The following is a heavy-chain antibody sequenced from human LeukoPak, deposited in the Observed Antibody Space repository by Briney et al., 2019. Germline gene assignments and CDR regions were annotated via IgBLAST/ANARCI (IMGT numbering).Heavy chain of an antibody. D-gene: IGHD1-7*01. CDR3: ARGILVLCY. CDR2: ISSSSSYI. V-gene: IGHV3-21*01. CDR1: GFTVSSNY. Sequence: GGSLRLSCAASGFTVSSNYMSWVRQAPGKGLGWVSSISSSSSYIYYADSVKGRFTISRDNAKNSLYLQMNSLRAEDTAVYYCARGILVLCYWGQGTLVTVSS. J-gene: IGHJ4*02.